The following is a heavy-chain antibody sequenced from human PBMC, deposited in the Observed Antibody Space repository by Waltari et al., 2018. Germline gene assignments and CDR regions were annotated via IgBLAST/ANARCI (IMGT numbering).Heavy chain of an antibody. CDR1: GGSISSGSYY. J-gene: IGHJ4*02. Sequence: QVQLQESGPGLVKPSQTLSLTCTVSGGSISSGSYYWSWIRQPAGKGLEWIGRIYPSGSTNYNPSLKSRVTISVDTSKNQFSLKLSSVTAADTAVYYCAREARWYDYWGQGTLVTVSS. D-gene: IGHD6-13*01. CDR2: IYPSGST. V-gene: IGHV4-61*02. CDR3: AREARWYDY.